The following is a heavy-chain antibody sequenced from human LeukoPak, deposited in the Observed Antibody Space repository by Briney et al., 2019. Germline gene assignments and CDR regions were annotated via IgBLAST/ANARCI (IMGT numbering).Heavy chain of an antibody. Sequence: ASVKVSRKASGYTFTSYYMHWVRQAPGQGLEWMGIINPSGGSTSYAQKFQGRVTMTRDMSTSTVYMELSSLRSEDTAVYYCARGGRTYGSGSYYMVYWGQGTLVTVSS. CDR2: INPSGGST. CDR3: ARGGRTYGSGSYYMVY. CDR1: GYTFTSYY. D-gene: IGHD3-10*01. V-gene: IGHV1-46*01. J-gene: IGHJ4*02.